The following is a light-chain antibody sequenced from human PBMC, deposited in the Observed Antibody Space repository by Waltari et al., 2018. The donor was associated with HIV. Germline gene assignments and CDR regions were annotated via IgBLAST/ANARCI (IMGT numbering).Light chain of an antibody. CDR2: GNS. J-gene: IGLJ2*01. CDR3: QSYDSSLSGWVV. V-gene: IGLV1-40*01. Sequence: QSVLTQPPSAPGAPGQRVATPCTGITSTLGAGYAVPRYQQLPGTAPKLPIYGNSNRPSGVPDRFSGSKSGTSASLAITELEAEDEADYYCQSYDSSLSGWVVFGGGTNLTVL. CDR1: TSTLGAGYA.